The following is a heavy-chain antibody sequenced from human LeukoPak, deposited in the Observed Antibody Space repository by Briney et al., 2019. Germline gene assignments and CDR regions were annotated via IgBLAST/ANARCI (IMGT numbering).Heavy chain of an antibody. CDR3: AKVSHKHHRTAGQQQADDY. V-gene: IGHV3-23*01. D-gene: IGHD6-13*01. CDR2: ISGSGGST. J-gene: IGHJ4*02. Sequence: GGCLRPSCAASGFTFSGYAISCGRQAPGKGLEWVSGISGSGGSTYYADSVKRRFPISRHNSKNTLYLQMHSLRDQDTAVYYCAKVSHKHHRTAGQQQADDYWGQGTLVTVSS. CDR1: GFTFSGYA.